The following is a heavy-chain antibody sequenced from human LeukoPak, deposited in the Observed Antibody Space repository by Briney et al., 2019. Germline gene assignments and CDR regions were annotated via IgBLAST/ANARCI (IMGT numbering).Heavy chain of an antibody. J-gene: IGHJ6*02. CDR3: ARVLGWFGELDYYYYGMDV. Sequence: SETLSLTCTVSGGSISSGDYYWSWIRQPPGKGLEWIGYIYYSGSTYYNPSLKSRVTISVDTSKNQFSLKLSSVTAADTAVYYCARVLGWFGELDYYYYGMDVWGQGTTVTVSS. CDR2: IYYSGST. D-gene: IGHD3-10*01. V-gene: IGHV4-30-4*02. CDR1: GGSISSGDYY.